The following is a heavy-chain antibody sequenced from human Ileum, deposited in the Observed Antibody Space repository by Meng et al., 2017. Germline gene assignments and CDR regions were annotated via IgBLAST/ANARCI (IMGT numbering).Heavy chain of an antibody. J-gene: IGHJ4*02. CDR1: GGSISSGGYY. V-gene: IGHV4-31*03. CDR3: AREPPAAAGTGADY. Sequence: QVQLQESGPGLVKPSQTLSLTRTFSGGSISSGGYYWSWIRQHPGKGLEWIGYIYYSGTTYYNPSLKSRVTISVDTSKNQFSLKLSSVTAADTAVYYCAREPPAAAGTGADYWGQGTLVTVSS. CDR2: IYYSGTT. D-gene: IGHD6-13*01.